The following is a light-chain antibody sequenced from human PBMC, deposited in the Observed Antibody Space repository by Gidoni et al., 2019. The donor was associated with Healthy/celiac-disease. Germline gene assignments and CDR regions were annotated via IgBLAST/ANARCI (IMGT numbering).Light chain of an antibody. V-gene: IGKV1-39*01. J-gene: IGKJ4*01. CDR3: QQSYSTLPLT. CDR2: AAS. Sequence: NQMTQSPSSLSASVGDRVTITCRASQSISSYLNWYQQKPGKAPKLLIYAASSLQSGVPSRFSGSGSGTDFTLTISSLQPEDFATYYCQQSYSTLPLTFGGGTKVEIK. CDR1: QSISSY.